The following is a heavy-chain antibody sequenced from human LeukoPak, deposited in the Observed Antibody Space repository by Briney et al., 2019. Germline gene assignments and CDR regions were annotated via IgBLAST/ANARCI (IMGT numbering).Heavy chain of an antibody. CDR2: INWSGGST. V-gene: IGHV3-20*04. CDR3: ARDPISSPFYFDY. D-gene: IGHD2-2*01. Sequence: AGGSLRLSCTASGFASDEHGMSWVRQVPGKGLEWVSGINWSGGSTGYADSLRGRFTISRDNAKNSLYLQMDSLRAEDTALYYCARDPISSPFYFDYWGQGTLVTVSS. J-gene: IGHJ4*02. CDR1: GFASDEHG.